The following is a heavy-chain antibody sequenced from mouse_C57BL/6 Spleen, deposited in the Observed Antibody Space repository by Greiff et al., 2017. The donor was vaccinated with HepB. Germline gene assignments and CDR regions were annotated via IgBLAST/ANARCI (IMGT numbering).Heavy chain of an antibody. V-gene: IGHV1-81*01. Sequence: VKLQQSGAELARPGASVKLSCKASGYTFTSYGISWVKQRTGQGLEWIGEIYPRSGNTYYNEKFKGKATLTADKSSSTAYMELRSLTSEDSAVYFCARETGSFYYFDYWGQGTTLTVSS. CDR1: GYTFTSYG. J-gene: IGHJ2*01. CDR2: IYPRSGNT. CDR3: ARETGSFYYFDY. D-gene: IGHD1-1*01.